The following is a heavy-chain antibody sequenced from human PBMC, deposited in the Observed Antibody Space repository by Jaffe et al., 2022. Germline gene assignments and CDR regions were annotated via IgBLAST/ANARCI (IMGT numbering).Heavy chain of an antibody. Sequence: QVQLVESGGGVVQPGRSLRLSCAASGFTFSSYGMHWVRQAPGKGLEWVAVISYDGSNKYYADSVKGRFTISRDNSKNTLYLQMNSLRAEDTAVYYCAKDYMITFGGPWDYWGQGTLVTVSS. V-gene: IGHV3-30*18. J-gene: IGHJ4*02. CDR1: GFTFSSYG. CDR2: ISYDGSNK. D-gene: IGHD3-16*01. CDR3: AKDYMITFGGPWDY.